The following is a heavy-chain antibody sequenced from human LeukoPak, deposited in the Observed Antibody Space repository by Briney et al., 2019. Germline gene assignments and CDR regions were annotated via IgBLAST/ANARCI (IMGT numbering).Heavy chain of an antibody. V-gene: IGHV4-34*01. Sequence: SETLSLTCAVYGGSFSGYYWSWIRQPPGKGLEWIGEINHSGSTNYNPSLKSRVTIPVDTSKNQFSLKLSSVTAADTAVYYCASAAYDSSGYYFYYWGQGTLVTVSS. J-gene: IGHJ4*02. D-gene: IGHD3-22*01. CDR2: INHSGST. CDR1: GGSFSGYY. CDR3: ASAAYDSSGYYFYY.